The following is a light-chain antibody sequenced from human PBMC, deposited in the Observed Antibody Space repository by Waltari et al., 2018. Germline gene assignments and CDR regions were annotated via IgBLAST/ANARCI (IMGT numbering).Light chain of an antibody. CDR1: SGINVATYR. CDR2: YKSESDK. V-gene: IGLV5-45*02. J-gene: IGLJ3*02. Sequence: QAVLTQPSSLSASPGASASLTCTLRSGINVATYRIHWYQQKPGSPPQYLLRYKSESDKQQGSRVPSRFSGSKDASANSGILLISGLQSEDEADYYCMIWHSSTWVFGGGTKLTVL. CDR3: MIWHSSTWV.